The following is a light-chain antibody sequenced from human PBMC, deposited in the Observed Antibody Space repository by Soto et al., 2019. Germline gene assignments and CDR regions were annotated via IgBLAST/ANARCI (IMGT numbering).Light chain of an antibody. CDR1: QTVSSNF. Sequence: EMVLTQSPDTLSLSPGERATLSCRASQTVSSNFLAWYQQRPGQAPRLLIYGASSRATGMPDRFSGSGSRTDFTLTISRLEHEDLAVYYCQQYGTSPETFGQGTKVEIK. CDR2: GAS. CDR3: QQYGTSPET. J-gene: IGKJ1*01. V-gene: IGKV3-20*01.